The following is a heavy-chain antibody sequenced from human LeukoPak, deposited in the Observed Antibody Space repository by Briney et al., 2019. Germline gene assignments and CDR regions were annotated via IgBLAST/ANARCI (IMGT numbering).Heavy chain of an antibody. CDR3: ARCTTGRTFGSLREIKRSREIDY. Sequence: GGSLRLSCAASGFTFSNYSMNWVRQAPGKGLEWVSYISRSSSIIYYADSVKGRFTSSRDNAKNSLYLQMNSLRVEDTAVYYCARCTTGRTFGSLREIKRSREIDYWGQGTLVTVSS. CDR2: ISRSSSII. J-gene: IGHJ4*02. D-gene: IGHD1-1*01. CDR1: GFTFSNYS. V-gene: IGHV3-48*01.